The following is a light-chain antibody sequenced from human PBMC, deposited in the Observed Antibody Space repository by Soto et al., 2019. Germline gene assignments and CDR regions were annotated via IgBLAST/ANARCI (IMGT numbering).Light chain of an antibody. Sequence: QSVLTQPASVSGSPGQSITISCTGTSSDVGTYNLVSWYQHHPGKAPKVMIYEGSKRPSGVSNRFSGSKSGNTASLTISGLQAEDEADYYCCSYAGSSTWVFGGGTKLTVL. CDR2: EGS. V-gene: IGLV2-23*01. CDR1: SSDVGTYNL. J-gene: IGLJ3*02. CDR3: CSYAGSSTWV.